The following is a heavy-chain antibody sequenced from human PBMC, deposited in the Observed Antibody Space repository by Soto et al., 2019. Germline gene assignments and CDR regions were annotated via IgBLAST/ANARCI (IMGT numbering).Heavy chain of an antibody. CDR1: GGTFSDLA. CDR2: IMPIFGRP. CDR3: ATWLRPGGLRNYSYGMDV. D-gene: IGHD2-15*01. Sequence: QVQLVQSGAEVKKPGSSMKVSCKASGGTFSDLAFSWVRQAPGQGPEWMGGIMPIFGRPDYAQKFRGGVTITADESTSTAYVELRSLTSEDTAVYYCATWLRPGGLRNYSYGMDVSGQGTTFTFAS. V-gene: IGHV1-69*12. J-gene: IGHJ6*02.